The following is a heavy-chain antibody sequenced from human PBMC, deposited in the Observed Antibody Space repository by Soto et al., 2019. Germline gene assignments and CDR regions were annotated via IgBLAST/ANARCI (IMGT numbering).Heavy chain of an antibody. V-gene: IGHV4-59*08. D-gene: IGHD2-8*01. CDR3: ARQRMYYYYMDV. J-gene: IGHJ6*03. CDR1: GGSISSYY. Sequence: SETLSLTCTVSGGSISSYYWSWIRQPPGKGLEWIGYIYYSGSTNYNPSLKSRATISVDTSKNQFSLKLSSVTAADTAVYYCARQRMYYYYMDVWGKGTTVTVSS. CDR2: IYYSGST.